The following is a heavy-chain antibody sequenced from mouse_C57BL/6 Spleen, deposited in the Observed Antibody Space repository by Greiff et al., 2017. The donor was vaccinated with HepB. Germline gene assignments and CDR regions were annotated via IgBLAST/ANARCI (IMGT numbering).Heavy chain of an antibody. D-gene: IGHD2-2*01. CDR3: ARSVTTKYYFDY. CDR2: INPGSGGT. Sequence: QVQLQQSGAELVRPGTSVKVSCKASGYAFTNYLIEWVKQRPGQGLEWIGVINPGSGGTNYNEKFKGKATLTADNSSSTAYMQLSSLTSEDSAVYFCARSVTTKYYFDYWGQGTTLTVSS. J-gene: IGHJ2*01. V-gene: IGHV1-54*01. CDR1: GYAFTNYL.